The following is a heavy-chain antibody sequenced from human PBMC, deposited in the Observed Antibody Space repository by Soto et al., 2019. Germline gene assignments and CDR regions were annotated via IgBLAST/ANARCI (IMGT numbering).Heavy chain of an antibody. CDR2: INHSGST. D-gene: IGHD3-16*01. CDR3: ARGRHGAVGLHDAFDI. Sequence: SETLSLTCAVYGGPFSGYYWSWIRQPPGKGLEWIGEINHSGSTNYNPSLKSRVTISVDTSKNQFSLKLSSVTAADTAVYYCARGRHGAVGLHDAFDIWGQETMAT. CDR1: GGPFSGYY. J-gene: IGHJ3*02. V-gene: IGHV4-34*01.